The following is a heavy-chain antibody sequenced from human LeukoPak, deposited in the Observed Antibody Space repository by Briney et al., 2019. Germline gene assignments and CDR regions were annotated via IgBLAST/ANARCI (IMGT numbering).Heavy chain of an antibody. V-gene: IGHV3-53*01. CDR1: GFTVSSNY. D-gene: IGHD3-9*01. CDR2: IYSGGST. J-gene: IGHJ4*02. CDR3: ARPHNDFDILTGYQL. Sequence: PGGSLRLSCAASGFTVSSNYMSWVRQAPGKGLEWVSVIYSGGSTYYADSVKGRFTISRDNSKNTLYLQMNSLRAEDTAVYYCARPHNDFDILTGYQLGGQGTLVTVSS.